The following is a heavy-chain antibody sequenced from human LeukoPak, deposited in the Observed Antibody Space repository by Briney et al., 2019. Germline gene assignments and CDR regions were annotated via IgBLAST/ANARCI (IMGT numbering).Heavy chain of an antibody. CDR2: IYYSGST. V-gene: IGHV4-59*01. CDR1: GASISSYY. CDR3: ASVKGVVTAILDY. J-gene: IGHJ4*02. Sequence: PSETLSLTCTVSGASISSYYWSWIRQPPGKGLEWIGYIYYSGSTNYNPSLKSRVTFSVDTSKNQFSLKLISVTAADTAVYYCASVKGVVTAILDYWGQGTLVTVSS. D-gene: IGHD2-21*02.